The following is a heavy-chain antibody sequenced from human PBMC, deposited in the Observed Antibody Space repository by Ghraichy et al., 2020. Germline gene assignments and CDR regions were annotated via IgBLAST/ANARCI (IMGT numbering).Heavy chain of an antibody. V-gene: IGHV3-33*01. CDR3: ARASRSGYYSGWYISWFDP. Sequence: GGSLRLSCAASGFTFSTYGMHWVRQAPGKGLEWVALIWYDGNNKYYADSVKGRFTISRDNSKNTLYLQINSLRAEDTAVYYCARASRSGYYSGWYISWFDPWGQGTLVTVSS. J-gene: IGHJ5*02. CDR2: IWYDGNNK. CDR1: GFTFSTYG. D-gene: IGHD6-19*01.